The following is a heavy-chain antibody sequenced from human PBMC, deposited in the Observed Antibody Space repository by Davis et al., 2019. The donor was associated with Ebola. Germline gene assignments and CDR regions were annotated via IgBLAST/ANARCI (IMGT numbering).Heavy chain of an antibody. Sequence: SGPTLVKPTQTLTLTCTFSGFPLTTSGVGVGWIRQPPGKALEWLALIYWDDDERSSPSLKSRLTITKDTSKSQVVLTMTNMDPVDTATYYCAQKRDSSSLFDYWGQGTLVTGSS. CDR3: AQKRDSSSLFDY. V-gene: IGHV2-5*02. CDR1: GFPLTTSGVG. CDR2: IYWDDDE. J-gene: IGHJ4*02. D-gene: IGHD6-6*01.